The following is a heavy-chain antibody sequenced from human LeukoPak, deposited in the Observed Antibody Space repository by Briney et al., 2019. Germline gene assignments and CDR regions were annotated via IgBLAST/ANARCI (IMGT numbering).Heavy chain of an antibody. Sequence: SGPTLVKPTQTLTLTCTFSGFSLSTSGVGVGWIRQPPGKALEWLALIYWDDDKRYSPSLKSRLTITKDTSKNQVVLTMTNMDPVDTATYYCAVVRYCSSTSCYAIEYFQHWGQGTLVTVSS. D-gene: IGHD2-2*01. CDR1: GFSLSTSGVG. J-gene: IGHJ1*01. CDR2: IYWDDDK. V-gene: IGHV2-5*02. CDR3: AVVRYCSSTSCYAIEYFQH.